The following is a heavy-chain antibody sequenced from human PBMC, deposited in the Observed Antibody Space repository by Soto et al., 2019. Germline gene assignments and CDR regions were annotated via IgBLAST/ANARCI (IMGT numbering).Heavy chain of an antibody. D-gene: IGHD3-16*01. CDR3: ARDFGIQISFHQWFDP. CDR1: GYTFTSYY. CDR2: INPSGGST. Sequence: VASVKVSCKASGYTFTSYYMHWVRQAPGQGLEWMGIINPSGGSTSYAQKFQGRVTMTRDTSTSTVYMELSSLRSEDTAVYYCARDFGIQISFHQWFDPLGQVNLVAFSS. V-gene: IGHV1-46*01. J-gene: IGHJ5*02.